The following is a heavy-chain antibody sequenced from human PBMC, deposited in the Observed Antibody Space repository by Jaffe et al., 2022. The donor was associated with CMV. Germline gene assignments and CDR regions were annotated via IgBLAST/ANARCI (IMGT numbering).Heavy chain of an antibody. Sequence: QVQLVESGGGVVQPGRSLRLSCAASGFTFSSYGMHWVRQAPGKGLEWVAVIWYDGSNKYYADSVKGRFTISRDNSKNTLYLQMNSLRAEDTAVYYCARDSGQQLPLDYWGQGTLVTVSS. V-gene: IGHV3-33*08. J-gene: IGHJ4*02. CDR2: IWYDGSNK. CDR3: ARDSGQQLPLDY. D-gene: IGHD6-13*01. CDR1: GFTFSSYG.